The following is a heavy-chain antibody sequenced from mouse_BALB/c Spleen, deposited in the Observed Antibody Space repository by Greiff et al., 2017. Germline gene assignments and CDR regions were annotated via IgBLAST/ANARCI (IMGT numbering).Heavy chain of an antibody. CDR1: GFTFSSYT. V-gene: IGHV5-12-2*01. J-gene: IGHJ4*01. Sequence: EVQRVESGGGLVQPGGSLKLSCAASGFTFSSYTMSWVRQTPEKRLEWVAYISNGGGSTYYPDTVKGRFTISRDNAKNTLYLQMSSLKSEDTAMYYCARQVEDYAMDYWGQGTSVTVSS. CDR3: ARQVEDYAMDY. CDR2: ISNGGGST.